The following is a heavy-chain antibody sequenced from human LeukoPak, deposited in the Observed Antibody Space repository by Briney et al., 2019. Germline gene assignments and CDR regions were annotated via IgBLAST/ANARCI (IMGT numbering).Heavy chain of an antibody. D-gene: IGHD3-9*01. CDR3: AKDYDYDILTGYYRRMDDAFDI. CDR1: GFTFRNAW. J-gene: IGHJ3*02. Sequence: GGSRRLSGAASGFTFRNAWMSWFRQAPGKGLDWVGRIKSKTDGGTPDYAAPVKGRFTISRDDSKNTLYLQMNSLRAEDTAVYYCAKDYDYDILTGYYRRMDDAFDIWGQGTMVTVSS. V-gene: IGHV3-15*01. CDR2: IKSKTDGGTP.